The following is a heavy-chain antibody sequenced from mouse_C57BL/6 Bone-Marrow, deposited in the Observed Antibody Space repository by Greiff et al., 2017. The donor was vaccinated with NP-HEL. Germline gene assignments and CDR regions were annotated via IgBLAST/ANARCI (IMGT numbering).Heavy chain of an antibody. Sequence: EVQRVESGGGLVQPGGSLKLSCAASGFTFSDYYMYWVRQTPEKRLEWVAYISNGGGSTYYPDTVKGRFTISRDNAKNTLYLQMSRLKSEDTAMYYCARPAQATPWFAYWGQGTLVTVSA. CDR1: GFTFSDYY. CDR3: ARPAQATPWFAY. V-gene: IGHV5-12*01. J-gene: IGHJ3*01. D-gene: IGHD3-2*02. CDR2: ISNGGGST.